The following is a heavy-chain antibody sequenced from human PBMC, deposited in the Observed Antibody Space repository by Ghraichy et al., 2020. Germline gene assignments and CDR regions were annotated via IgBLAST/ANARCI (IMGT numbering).Heavy chain of an antibody. CDR1: GFIFSGYW. CDR3: ARDLGGGWYFDY. Sequence: GGSLRLSCAASGFIFSGYWMSWVRQAPGKGPEWVANIKKDGSEKYYVDSVKGRFTISRDNAKNSLYLEMNRLRAEDTAVYYCARDLGGGWYFDYWGQGALVTVSS. CDR2: IKKDGSEK. J-gene: IGHJ4*02. V-gene: IGHV3-7*01. D-gene: IGHD6-19*01.